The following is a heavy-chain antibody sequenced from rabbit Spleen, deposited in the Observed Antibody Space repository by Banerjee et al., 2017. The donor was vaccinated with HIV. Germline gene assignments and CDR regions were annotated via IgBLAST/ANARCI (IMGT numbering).Heavy chain of an antibody. CDR1: GIDFGTYYY. Sequence: QSLEESGGDLVKPGASLTLTCTASGIDFGTYYYMCWVRQAPGKGLEWIACIYGGSSGSTYYASWAKGRFTISKTSSTTVTLQMTSLTAADTATYFCARSAGYDGYGYCKLWGPGTLVTVS. D-gene: IGHD6-1*01. CDR2: IYGGSSGST. V-gene: IGHV1S40*01. CDR3: ARSAGYDGYGYCKL. J-gene: IGHJ4*01.